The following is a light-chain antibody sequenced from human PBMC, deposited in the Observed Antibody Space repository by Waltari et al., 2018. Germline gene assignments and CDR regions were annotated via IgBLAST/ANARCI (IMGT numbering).Light chain of an antibody. V-gene: IGLV4-69*01. CDR2: LNSDGSH. J-gene: IGLJ3*02. CDR3: QTWGTGVRV. CDR1: SGHSTYA. Sequence: QIVLTQSPSASAFLGASVKLPCTLSSGHSTYAISWTTQQPGKGPRYLMNLNSDGSHSKGDGIPDRFSGSSSGPERYLTISSLQSEDEADYYCQTWGTGVRVFGGGTKLTVL.